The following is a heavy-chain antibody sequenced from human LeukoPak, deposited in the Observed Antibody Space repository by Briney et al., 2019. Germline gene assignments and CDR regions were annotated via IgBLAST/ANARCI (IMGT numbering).Heavy chain of an antibody. CDR2: IYYSGNT. CDR1: GGSISSATYY. CDR3: ARDRITYYGSGSFSFYYYGMAV. V-gene: IGHV4-31*03. D-gene: IGHD3-10*01. Sequence: SETLSLTCTVSGGSISSATYYWSWIRQHPGKGLEWIGYIYYSGNTYYNPSLKSRVTISVDTSQNQFSLRLSSVTAADTAVYYRARDRITYYGSGSFSFYYYGMAVWGKGTTVTVSS. J-gene: IGHJ6*04.